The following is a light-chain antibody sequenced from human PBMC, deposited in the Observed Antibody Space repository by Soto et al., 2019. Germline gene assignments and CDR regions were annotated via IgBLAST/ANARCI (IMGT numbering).Light chain of an antibody. CDR3: QQGRSTTYT. CDR2: SAS. J-gene: IGKJ2*01. V-gene: IGKV1-39*01. Sequence: DIQMTQSPYSLSASVGDSVTITCRASQNIRTYLNWYQQKPGRAPKLLIHSASALPSGVPSRFSGSVSGTEGTITMSGLQTEDGSTYYCQQGRSTTYTFGQGTKVDIK. CDR1: QNIRTY.